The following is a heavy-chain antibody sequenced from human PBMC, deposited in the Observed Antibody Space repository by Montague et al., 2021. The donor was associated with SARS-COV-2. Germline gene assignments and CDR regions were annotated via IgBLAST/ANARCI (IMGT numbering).Heavy chain of an antibody. D-gene: IGHD6-13*01. CDR3: ARQAAGSYFYYGVDV. CDR1: GDSINTYY. Sequence: SETLSLTCTVSGDSINTYYWNWIRQPPGKGLEWLGSIFYNGSTNYNPSLKSRVTISLDTSKNQFFLKVTSVTAADTAVYYCARQAAGSYFYYGVDVWGQGTTVTVSS. J-gene: IGHJ6*02. CDR2: IFYNGST. V-gene: IGHV4-59*12.